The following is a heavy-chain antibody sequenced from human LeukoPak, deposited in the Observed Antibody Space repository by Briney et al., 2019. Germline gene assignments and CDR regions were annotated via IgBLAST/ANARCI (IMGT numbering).Heavy chain of an antibody. V-gene: IGHV3-7*01. CDR1: VFTFSSYW. J-gene: IGHJ4*02. D-gene: IGHD1-1*01. Sequence: PGGSLRLSCAASVFTFSSYWMSWVRQAPGKGLEWVANIKQDGSEKYYVDSVKGRFTISRDNAKNSLYLQMNSLRAEDTAVYYCARELDDSWKDYWGQGTLVTVSS. CDR2: IKQDGSEK. CDR3: ARELDDSWKDY.